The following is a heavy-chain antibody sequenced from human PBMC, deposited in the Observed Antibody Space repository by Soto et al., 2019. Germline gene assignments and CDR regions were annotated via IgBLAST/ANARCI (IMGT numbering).Heavy chain of an antibody. CDR1: GGSISTYY. CDR2: IYYSGIT. Sequence: SETLSLTCTVPGGSISTYYWSWIRQPPGKGLEWIGYIYYSGITSYNPSLKSGVTIAVDTSKNQFSLKLRSVTAADTAVYYCASDRSSGWDQGYGMDVGGQGTTVTVSS. V-gene: IGHV4-59*01. D-gene: IGHD6-19*01. J-gene: IGHJ6*02. CDR3: ASDRSSGWDQGYGMDV.